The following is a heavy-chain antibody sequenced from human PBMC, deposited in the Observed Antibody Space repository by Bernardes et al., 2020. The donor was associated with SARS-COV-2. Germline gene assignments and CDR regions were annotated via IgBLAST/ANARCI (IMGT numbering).Heavy chain of an antibody. J-gene: IGHJ5*02. CDR2: ISGSGGSA. Sequence: GGSLRLSCAASGYSFSTYAMTWFRQAPGKGLEWGSAISGSGGSAYYAESMKGRFTISRDNSKNTLHLQMNSLRVEDTAVYYCAKGAVSRWLNWFDPWGQGTLVTVSS. CDR3: AKGAVSRWLNWFDP. V-gene: IGHV3-23*01. CDR1: GYSFSTYA. D-gene: IGHD6-13*01.